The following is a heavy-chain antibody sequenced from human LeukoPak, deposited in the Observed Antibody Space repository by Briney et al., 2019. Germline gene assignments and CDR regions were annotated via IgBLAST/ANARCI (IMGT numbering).Heavy chain of an antibody. CDR2: ISWNSGSI. J-gene: IGHJ3*02. D-gene: IGHD6-13*01. CDR1: GFTFDDYA. Sequence: GGSLRLSCAASGFTFDDYAMHWVRQAPGKGLEWVSGISWNSGSIGYADSVKGRFTISRDNAKNSLYLQMNSLRAEDTALYYCAKGGQQRRRGIDIWGQGTMVTVSS. V-gene: IGHV3-9*01. CDR3: AKGGQQRRRGIDI.